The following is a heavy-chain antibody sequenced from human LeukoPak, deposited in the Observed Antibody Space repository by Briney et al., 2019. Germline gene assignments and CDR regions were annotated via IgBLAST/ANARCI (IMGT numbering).Heavy chain of an antibody. J-gene: IGHJ4*02. V-gene: IGHV1-69*05. CDR2: IIPIFGTA. CDR1: GGTFSSYA. Sequence: GSSVKVSCKASGGTFSSYAIRWVRQAPGQGLEWMGRIIPIFGTANYAQKFQGRVTITTDESTSTAYMELSSLRSEDTAVYYCARDRYYDSSGYFVFDYWGQGTLVTVSS. D-gene: IGHD3-22*01. CDR3: ARDRYYDSSGYFVFDY.